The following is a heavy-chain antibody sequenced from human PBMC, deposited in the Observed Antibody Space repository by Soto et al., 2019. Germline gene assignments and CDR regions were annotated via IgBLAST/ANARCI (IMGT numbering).Heavy chain of an antibody. D-gene: IGHD6-19*01. CDR2: IGTHNGNT. Sequence: QVQLVQSGAEVKKPGASVKVSCRASGYTFTNYGITWVRQAPRQGLEWMGWIGTHNGNTNYAQNLQGRVTMTTDTSTSTAYMELRSLRADDTAVYYCARDAVAGTGGGYWGQGTLVTVSS. CDR1: GYTFTNYG. CDR3: ARDAVAGTGGGY. V-gene: IGHV1-18*01. J-gene: IGHJ4*02.